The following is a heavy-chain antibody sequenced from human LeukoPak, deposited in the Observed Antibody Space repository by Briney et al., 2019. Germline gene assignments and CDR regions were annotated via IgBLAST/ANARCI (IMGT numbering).Heavy chain of an antibody. CDR3: ARDRNYYDSSGYHDY. Sequence: SQSLSLTCTVSGGSISSGSYYWSWIRQPAGKGLEWIGRIYTSGSTNYNPSLKSRVTISVDTSKNQFSLKLSSVTAADTAVYYCARDRNYYDSSGYHDYWGQGTLVTVSS. J-gene: IGHJ4*02. D-gene: IGHD3-22*01. V-gene: IGHV4-61*02. CDR1: GGSISSGSYY. CDR2: IYTSGST.